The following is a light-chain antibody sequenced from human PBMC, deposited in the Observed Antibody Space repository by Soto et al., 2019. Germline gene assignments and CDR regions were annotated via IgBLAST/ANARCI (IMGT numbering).Light chain of an antibody. CDR3: QQYNNWPLT. Sequence: EIVMTQSPATLSVSAGERVTLSCWASQSVSSKLAWYQQKPGQAPRLLIYKVSSLETGIPSRFSGSGSGTEFTLTISSLQSEDFAAYYCQQYNNWPLTFGGGTKVDTK. J-gene: IGKJ4*01. CDR1: QSVSSK. V-gene: IGKV3-15*01. CDR2: KVS.